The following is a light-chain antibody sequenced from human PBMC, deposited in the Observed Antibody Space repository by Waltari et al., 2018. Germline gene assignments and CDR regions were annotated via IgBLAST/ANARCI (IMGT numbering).Light chain of an antibody. Sequence: SYELTQPPSVSVSPGQTARLTCSGDALTKQYTLWYQQRTGQAPVLIINKDPERRSGVPERFSGSSSGTTATLTISGVRAEDEADYYCQSTDSTTNYPVIFGGGTKLTVL. V-gene: IGLV3-25*03. CDR3: QSTDSTTNYPVI. CDR1: ALTKQY. CDR2: KDP. J-gene: IGLJ2*01.